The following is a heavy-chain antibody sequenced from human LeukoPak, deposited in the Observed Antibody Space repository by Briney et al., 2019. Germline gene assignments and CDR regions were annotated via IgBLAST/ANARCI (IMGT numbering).Heavy chain of an antibody. V-gene: IGHV3-21*01. CDR1: RFTFSSYS. J-gene: IGHJ6*04. D-gene: IGHD3-10*02. CDR2: ISSSSSYI. Sequence: GGSLRLSCAASRFTFSSYSMNWVRQAPGKGLNWVSSISSSSSYIYYADSVKGRFTISRDNAKNSLYLQMNSLRAEDTAVYYCAELGITMIGGVWGKGTTVTISS. CDR3: AELGITMIGGV.